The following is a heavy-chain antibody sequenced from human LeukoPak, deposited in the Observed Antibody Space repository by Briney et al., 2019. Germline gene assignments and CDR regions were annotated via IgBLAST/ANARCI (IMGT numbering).Heavy chain of an antibody. Sequence: GGSLRLSCAASGFTFSTYRMSWVRQAPGKGLEWVLYVSSSGSTIYYADSVKGRFTISRDNAKNSLYLQMNSLRAEDTAVYYCAELGITMIGGVWGKGTTVTIAS. D-gene: IGHD3-10*02. CDR2: VSSSGSTI. J-gene: IGHJ6*04. V-gene: IGHV3-48*04. CDR1: GFTFSTYR. CDR3: AELGITMIGGV.